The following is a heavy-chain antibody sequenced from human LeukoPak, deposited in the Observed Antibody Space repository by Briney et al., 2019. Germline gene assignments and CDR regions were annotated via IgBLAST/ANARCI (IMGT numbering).Heavy chain of an antibody. Sequence: PGGSLRLSCAASGFTFSIYGMNWVRQAPGKGLEWVSHIFGSGGAIYYADSVKGRFTISRDNAKNSLYLQVNSLRAEDTAVYYCAREAAGPRWGGNYYGMDVWGQGTTVTVSS. CDR2: IFGSGGAI. J-gene: IGHJ6*02. V-gene: IGHV3-48*03. CDR1: GFTFSIYG. CDR3: AREAAGPRWGGNYYGMDV. D-gene: IGHD2-15*01.